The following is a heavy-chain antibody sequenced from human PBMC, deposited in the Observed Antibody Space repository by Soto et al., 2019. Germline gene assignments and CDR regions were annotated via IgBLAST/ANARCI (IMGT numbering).Heavy chain of an antibody. Sequence: EVQLVETGGGLIQPGGSLRLSCAASGFSVSSNYMSWVRQAPGKGLEWVSVIYSGGSTYYADSVKGRFTISRDNSKNTLYLQINSLRAEDTAVYYCARGDYYYGMDVWGQGTTVTVSS. CDR3: ARGDYYYGMDV. CDR2: IYSGGST. J-gene: IGHJ6*02. V-gene: IGHV3-53*02. CDR1: GFSVSSNY.